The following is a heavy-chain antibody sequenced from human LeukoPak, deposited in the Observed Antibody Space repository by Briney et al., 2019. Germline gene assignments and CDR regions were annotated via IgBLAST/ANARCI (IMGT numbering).Heavy chain of an antibody. CDR1: GGSISSYY. CDR3: ARVQAYGGKGYFDY. V-gene: IGHV4-59*01. J-gene: IGHJ4*02. Sequence: SETLSLTCTVSGGSISSYYWSWTRQPPGKGLEWIGYIYYSGSTNYNPSLKSRVTISVDTSKNQFSLKLSSVTAADTAVYYCARVQAYGGKGYFDYWGQGTLATVSS. CDR2: IYYSGST. D-gene: IGHD4-23*01.